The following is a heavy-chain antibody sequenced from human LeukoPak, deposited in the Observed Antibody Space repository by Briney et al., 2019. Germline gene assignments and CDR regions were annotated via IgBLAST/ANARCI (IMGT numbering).Heavy chain of an antibody. J-gene: IGHJ5*02. Sequence: ASVKVSCKASGYIFTGYYMHWVRQAPGQGLERMGRVNPNNGVPNYAQKFQGRVTMTRDTAISTAYMELSSLTSDDTAVYFCAREVGYSSSYYGRFDPWGQGTLVIVSS. D-gene: IGHD2-2*01. V-gene: IGHV1-2*06. CDR3: AREVGYSSSYYGRFDP. CDR1: GYIFTGYY. CDR2: VNPNNGVP.